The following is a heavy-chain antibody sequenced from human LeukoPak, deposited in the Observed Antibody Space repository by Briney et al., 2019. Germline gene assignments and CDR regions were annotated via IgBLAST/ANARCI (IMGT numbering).Heavy chain of an antibody. D-gene: IGHD3-22*01. CDR1: GFTFSSYG. Sequence: GGSLRLSCAASGFTFSSYGMHWVRQAPGKGLEWVAVISYDGSNKYYADSVKGRFTISRDNSKNTLYLQMNSLRAEDTAVYYCARAAYDSSGYLTLWGQGTLVTVSS. CDR3: ARAAYDSSGYLTL. V-gene: IGHV3-30*03. J-gene: IGHJ4*02. CDR2: ISYDGSNK.